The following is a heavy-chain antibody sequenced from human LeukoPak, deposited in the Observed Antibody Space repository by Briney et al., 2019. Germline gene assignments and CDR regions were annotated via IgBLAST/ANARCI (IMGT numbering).Heavy chain of an antibody. D-gene: IGHD3-22*01. CDR3: ARDKTYYYDSSGYNLGY. CDR1: GYTFTSYG. CDR2: ISAYNGNT. V-gene: IGHV1-18*01. Sequence: ASVKVSCKASGYTFTSYGISWVRQAPGQGLEWMGWISAYNGNTIYAQKLQGRVTMTTDTSTSTAYMELRSLRSDDTAVYYCARDKTYYYDSSGYNLGYWGQGTLVTVSS. J-gene: IGHJ4*02.